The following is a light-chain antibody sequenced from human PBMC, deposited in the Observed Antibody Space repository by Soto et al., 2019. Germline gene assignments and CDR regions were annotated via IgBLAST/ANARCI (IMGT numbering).Light chain of an antibody. CDR3: QQYNIWPLWT. J-gene: IGKJ1*01. V-gene: IGKV3-15*01. CDR2: AAS. CDR1: ESVTSS. Sequence: EIVMTQSPATLSVSPGDRATLSCRASESVTSSLAWYQQKPGQPPRLLIHAASTRATDVPARFSGGGSETEFTLTISSLQSEDFAVYFCQQYNIWPLWTFGQGTKVDIK.